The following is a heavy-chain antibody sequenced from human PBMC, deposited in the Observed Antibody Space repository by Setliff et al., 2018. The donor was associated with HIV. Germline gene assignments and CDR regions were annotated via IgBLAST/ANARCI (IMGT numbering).Heavy chain of an antibody. CDR2: IYPGDSDT. D-gene: IGHD2-15*01. CDR3: ARGGVVGGTPFGPNAPPYFDY. J-gene: IGHJ4*02. V-gene: IGHV5-51*01. CDR1: GYSFPSHW. Sequence: GESLKISCKGSGYSFPSHWIGWVRQMPGKGLEWMGIIYPGDSDTRYSPSFQGQVTISADKSFSTADLQWSSLKASDTAMYYCARGGVVGGTPFGPNAPPYFDYWGQGTLVTV.